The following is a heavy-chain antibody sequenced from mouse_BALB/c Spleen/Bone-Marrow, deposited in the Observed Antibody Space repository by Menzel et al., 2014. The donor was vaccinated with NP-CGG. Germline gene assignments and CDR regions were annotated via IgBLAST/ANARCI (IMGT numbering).Heavy chain of an antibody. CDR3: ARCDGYSYYFDY. CDR1: GHAFSNYW. D-gene: IGHD2-3*01. J-gene: IGHJ2*01. V-gene: IGHV1-80*01. CDR2: IYPGDGDT. Sequence: VMLVESGADLVRPGSSVKISCKASGHAFSNYWMNWVKQRPGQGLEWIGQIYPGDGDTNYNGKFKGKATLTADKSSSTAYMQLSSLTSEDSAVYFCARCDGYSYYFDYWGQGTTLTVSS.